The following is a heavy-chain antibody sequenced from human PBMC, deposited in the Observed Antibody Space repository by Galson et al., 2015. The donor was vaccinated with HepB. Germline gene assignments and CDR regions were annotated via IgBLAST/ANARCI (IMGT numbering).Heavy chain of an antibody. D-gene: IGHD2-8*01. CDR1: GFTFSGSA. CDR3: ARLYTNTWFDVFDI. J-gene: IGHJ3*02. Sequence: SLRLSCAASGFTFSGSAIDWVRQTSGKGLEWVGLIRSKASNYATAYAASLKGRFTISRDDSKNTLYLQMNSLRAEDTAVYYCARLYTNTWFDVFDIWGQGTMVTVSS. V-gene: IGHV3-73*01. CDR2: IRSKASNYAT.